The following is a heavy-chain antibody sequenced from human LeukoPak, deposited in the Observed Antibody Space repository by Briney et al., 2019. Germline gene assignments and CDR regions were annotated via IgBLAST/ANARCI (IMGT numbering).Heavy chain of an antibody. CDR2: VSGGST. V-gene: IGHV3-23*01. D-gene: IGHD6-19*01. Sequence: GGSLRLSCAASGFTFSSYVMTWVRQAPGKGLEWVSVVSGGSTFYADSVKGRSTISRDNSKNTLYLQMNSLRAEDTAVYYCAKRAVAEYYFDYWGQGTLVTVSS. CDR3: AKRAVAEYYFDY. J-gene: IGHJ4*02. CDR1: GFTFSSYV.